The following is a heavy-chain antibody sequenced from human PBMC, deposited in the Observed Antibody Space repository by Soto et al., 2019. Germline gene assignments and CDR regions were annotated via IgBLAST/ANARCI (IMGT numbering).Heavy chain of an antibody. J-gene: IGHJ1*01. V-gene: IGHV3-33*01. CDR2: IWYDGSNK. D-gene: IGHD6-19*01. Sequence: ESGGGVVQPGRSLRLSCAASGFTFSSYGMHWVRQAPGKGLEWVAVIWYDGSNKYYADSVKGRFTISRDNSKNTLYLQMNSLRAEDTAVYYCARDGFSSGWYLYFQHWGQGTLVTVSS. CDR1: GFTFSSYG. CDR3: ARDGFSSGWYLYFQH.